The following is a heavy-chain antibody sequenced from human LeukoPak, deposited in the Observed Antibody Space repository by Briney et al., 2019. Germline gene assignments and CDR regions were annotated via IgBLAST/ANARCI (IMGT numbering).Heavy chain of an antibody. CDR3: ARGDFWSGFTDY. CDR1: GYTFTSYD. Sequence: ASVKVSCKASGYTFTSYDINWVRQAPGQGREWMGWMNPNSGNTGYAQKFQGRVTITRNTSISTAYMELSSLRSEDTAVYYCARGDFWSGFTDYWGQGTLVTVSS. V-gene: IGHV1-8*03. J-gene: IGHJ4*02. D-gene: IGHD3-3*01. CDR2: MNPNSGNT.